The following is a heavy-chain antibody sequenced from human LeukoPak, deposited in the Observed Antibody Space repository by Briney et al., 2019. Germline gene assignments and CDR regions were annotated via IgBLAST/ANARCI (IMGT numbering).Heavy chain of an antibody. Sequence: GGSLRLSCAASGFTVSSNYMSWVRQAPGKGLEWVSVIYSGGSTYYADSVKGRFTISRDNSKNTLYLQMNSLRAEDTAVYYCARYTYYYDSSGYLKDYWGQGTLVTVSS. D-gene: IGHD3-22*01. J-gene: IGHJ4*02. CDR3: ARYTYYYDSSGYLKDY. CDR2: IYSGGST. CDR1: GFTVSSNY. V-gene: IGHV3-66*01.